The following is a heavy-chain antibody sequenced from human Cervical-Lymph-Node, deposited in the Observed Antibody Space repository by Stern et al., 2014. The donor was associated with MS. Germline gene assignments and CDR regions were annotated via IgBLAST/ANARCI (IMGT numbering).Heavy chain of an antibody. D-gene: IGHD6-19*01. CDR3: AKEGILVASFDY. V-gene: IGHV3-23*04. Sequence: EVQLEESGGSLVQPGGSLRLSCAASGFTFSSYAMSWVRQAPGKGLEWVSAISGSGDSTYYADSVKGRFTIFRDNSQNTLYLHLYSLGADDAAVYYCAKEGILVASFDYWGQGTLVTVSS. CDR2: ISGSGDST. J-gene: IGHJ4*02. CDR1: GFTFSSYA.